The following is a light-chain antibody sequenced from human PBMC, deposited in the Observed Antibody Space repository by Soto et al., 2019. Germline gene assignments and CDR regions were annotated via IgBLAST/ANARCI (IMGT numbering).Light chain of an antibody. V-gene: IGLV1-40*01. CDR2: GNS. CDR1: SSNIGAGYD. Sequence: QSVLTQPPSVSGAPGQRVTISCTGSSSNIGAGYDVHWYQQLPGTAPKLLIYGNSNRPSGVPDRFSGSKSGTSASLAITGLQAEDEADYYCQSYACSLSGHVFGTGTKVTVL. CDR3: QSYACSLSGHV. J-gene: IGLJ1*01.